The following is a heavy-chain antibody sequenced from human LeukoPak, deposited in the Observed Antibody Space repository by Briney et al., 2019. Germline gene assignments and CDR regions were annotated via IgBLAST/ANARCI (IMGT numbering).Heavy chain of an antibody. CDR3: ASTIGSGSYYGLAYY. Sequence: GGSLRLSCAASGFTFSNYEINWVRQAPGKGLEWVALIWYDGSNKYYADSVKGRFTISRDNSKNTLYLQMNSLRAVDTSVYDWASTIGSGSYYGLAYYRGQGTLVTVSS. D-gene: IGHD3-10*01. CDR1: GFTFSNYE. CDR2: IWYDGSNK. J-gene: IGHJ4*02. V-gene: IGHV3-33*08.